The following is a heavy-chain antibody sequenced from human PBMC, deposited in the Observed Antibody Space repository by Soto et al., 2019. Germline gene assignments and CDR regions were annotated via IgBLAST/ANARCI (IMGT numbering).Heavy chain of an antibody. CDR1: GGTFSSYA. J-gene: IGHJ5*02. D-gene: IGHD2-21*02. CDR2: IIPIFGTA. CDR3: ARSDDCGGDCYRPPPWFDP. V-gene: IGHV1-69*01. Sequence: QVQLVQSGAEVKKPGSSVKVSCKASGGTFSSYAISWVRQAPGQGLEWMGGIIPIFGTANYAQKFQGRVTSSADETRSTAYMGLSSLGSEDTAVYYCARSDDCGGDCYRPPPWFDPWGQGTLVTVSS.